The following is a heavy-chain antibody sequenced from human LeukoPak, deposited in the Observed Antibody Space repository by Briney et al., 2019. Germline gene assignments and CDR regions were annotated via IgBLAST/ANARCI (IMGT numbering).Heavy chain of an antibody. CDR1: GASINSYF. CDR2: LHYSGNT. CDR3: ARGSRELYYFDY. J-gene: IGHJ4*02. Sequence: SETLSLTCTVSGASINSYFWSWIRQPPGKGLEWVGYLHYSGNTNYNPSLNSRVTISVDASKTQFSLKLNSVTAADTAVYYCARGSRELYYFDYWGQGTLVTVSS. V-gene: IGHV4-59*01. D-gene: IGHD1-7*01.